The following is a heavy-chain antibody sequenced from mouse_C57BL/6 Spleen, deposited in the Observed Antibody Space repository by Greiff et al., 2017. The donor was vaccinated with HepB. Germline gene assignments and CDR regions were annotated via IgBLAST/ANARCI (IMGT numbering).Heavy chain of an antibody. V-gene: IGHV1-62-2*01. CDR3: ARHGDYYGRRGYAMDY. Sequence: VKLVESGAELVKPGASVKLSCKASGYTFTEYTIHWVKQRSGQGLEWIGWFYPGSGSIKYNEKFKDKATLTADKSSSTVYMELSRLTSEDSAVYFCARHGDYYGRRGYAMDYWGQGTSVTVSS. D-gene: IGHD1-1*01. CDR2: FYPGSGSI. J-gene: IGHJ4*01. CDR1: GYTFTEYT.